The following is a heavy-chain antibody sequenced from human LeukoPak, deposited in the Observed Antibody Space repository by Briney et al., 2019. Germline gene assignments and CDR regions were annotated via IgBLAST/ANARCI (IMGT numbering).Heavy chain of an antibody. Sequence: GASLRLSCAASGFTFSSYAMSWVRQAPGKGLKWVSAISGSGGSTYYADSVKGRFTISRDNSKNTLYLQMNSLRAEDTAVYYCAKDRDCSGGSCYSDYWGQGTLVTVSS. CDR3: AKDRDCSGGSCYSDY. V-gene: IGHV3-23*01. CDR2: ISGSGGST. J-gene: IGHJ4*02. D-gene: IGHD2-15*01. CDR1: GFTFSSYA.